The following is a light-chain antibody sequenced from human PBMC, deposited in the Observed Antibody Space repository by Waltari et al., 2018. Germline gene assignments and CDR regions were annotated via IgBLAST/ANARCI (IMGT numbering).Light chain of an antibody. CDR2: AAS. V-gene: IGKV1-27*01. CDR1: QGISNF. Sequence: DKQINKSKSSISASVGDKVTITCRASQGISNFLAWYHQKPGKVPKLLIYAASTLQSGVPSRFSGSGSGTDFTLTISSLQPEDVATYYCQKYNSDPLTFGGGTKVEIK. CDR3: QKYNSDPLT. J-gene: IGKJ4*01.